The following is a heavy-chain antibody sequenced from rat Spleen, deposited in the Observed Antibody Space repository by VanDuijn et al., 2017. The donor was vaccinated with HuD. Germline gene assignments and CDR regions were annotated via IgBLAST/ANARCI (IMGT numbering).Heavy chain of an antibody. D-gene: IGHD1-1*01. J-gene: IGHJ2*01. Sequence: QVQLMESGPGLVQPSETLSLTCTVSGFSLTIYNVHWVRQPPGKGLEWMGVMWTTGSTDYNSALKSRLSITRDTSKNQVFLKMNSLQSEDTSTYYCARGNYSSVYLDYWGQGVMVTVSS. CDR3: ARGNYSSVYLDY. CDR1: GFSLTIYN. V-gene: IGHV2-45*01. CDR2: MWTTGST.